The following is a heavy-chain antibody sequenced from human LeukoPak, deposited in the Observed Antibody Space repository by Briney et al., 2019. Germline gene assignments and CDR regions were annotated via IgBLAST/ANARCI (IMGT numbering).Heavy chain of an antibody. CDR3: ARRGRKYCSGGSCYRLDY. CDR1: GASISSGSYY. CDR2: MHSSGRT. D-gene: IGHD2-15*01. V-gene: IGHV4-61*02. Sequence: SETLSLTCTVSGASISSGSYYWTWIRQPAGKGLEWIGRMHSSGRTSYSPSLKSRVTISVDTSKNQFSLKLSSVTAADTAVYYCARRGRKYCSGGSCYRLDYWGQGTLVTVSS. J-gene: IGHJ4*02.